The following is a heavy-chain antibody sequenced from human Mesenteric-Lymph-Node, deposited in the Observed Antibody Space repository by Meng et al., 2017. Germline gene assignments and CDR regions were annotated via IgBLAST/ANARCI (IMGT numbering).Heavy chain of an antibody. D-gene: IGHD2-8*01. Sequence: GGSLRLSCTVSGGSISSSSYYWGWIRQPPGKGLECVATIKYDDSAKSYVDSVKGRFTISRDNAKNSLYLQMNSLRAEDTAVYYCATTNALTYWGPGTLVTVSS. J-gene: IGHJ4*02. CDR2: IKYDDSAK. CDR1: GGSISSSSYY. CDR3: ATTNALTY. V-gene: IGHV3-7*01.